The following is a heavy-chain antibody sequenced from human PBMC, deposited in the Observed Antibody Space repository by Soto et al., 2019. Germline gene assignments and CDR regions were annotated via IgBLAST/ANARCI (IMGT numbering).Heavy chain of an antibody. CDR2: LYYGRSA. J-gene: IGHJ4*02. CDR3: ALRSMAVVPEY. D-gene: IGHD3-22*01. Sequence: QVQLQESGPGLVKPSETLSLTCAVSGDSISSYYCMWIRQPPGKGLESIGYLYYGRSANYNPSLKSRVTLSVDTPTNQCSRTLSSMTAADTAVYYCALRSMAVVPEYWGQGTLVTVSS. CDR1: GDSISSYY. V-gene: IGHV4-59*01.